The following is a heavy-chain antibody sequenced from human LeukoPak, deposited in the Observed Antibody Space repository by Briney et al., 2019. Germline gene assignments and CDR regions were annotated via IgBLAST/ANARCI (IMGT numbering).Heavy chain of an antibody. CDR2: IRGSGGST. CDR1: GFTFSSYA. D-gene: IGHD2-2*01. J-gene: IGHJ3*02. Sequence: PGGSLRLSCAASGFTFSSYAMSWVRQAPGKGLEWVSAIRGSGGSTYYADSVKGRFTISRDNSKNTLYLQMNSLRAEDTAVYYCAPGVVPAAIISNDAFDIWGQGTMVTVSS. V-gene: IGHV3-23*01. CDR3: APGVVPAAIISNDAFDI.